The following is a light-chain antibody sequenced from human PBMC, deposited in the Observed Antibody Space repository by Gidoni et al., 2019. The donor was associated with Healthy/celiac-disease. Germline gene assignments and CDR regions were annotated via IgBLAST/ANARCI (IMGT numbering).Light chain of an antibody. CDR3: QAWDSSTE. V-gene: IGLV3-1*01. J-gene: IGLJ2*01. CDR1: KLGDKY. Sequence: SYELTQPPSVSVSPGQTASITCSGDKLGDKYACWYQQKPGQSPVRVIYQDSKRPSGIPERFSGSNSGNTATLTISGTQAMDEADYYCQAWDSSTEFGGGTKLTVL. CDR2: QDS.